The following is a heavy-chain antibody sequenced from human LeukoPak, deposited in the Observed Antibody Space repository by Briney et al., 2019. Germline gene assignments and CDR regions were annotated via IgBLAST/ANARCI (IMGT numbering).Heavy chain of an antibody. CDR1: GFTFSDYY. Sequence: GGSLRLSCAASGFTFSDYYMNCVRQAPGKGLEWVSSISSSSYIYYADSLKGRFTISRDNAKNSLYLQMNSLRAEDTAIYYCARDRVAVAGTPIDYWGQGTLVTVSS. CDR3: ARDRVAVAGTPIDY. V-gene: IGHV3-69-1*01. CDR2: ISSSSYI. D-gene: IGHD6-19*01. J-gene: IGHJ4*02.